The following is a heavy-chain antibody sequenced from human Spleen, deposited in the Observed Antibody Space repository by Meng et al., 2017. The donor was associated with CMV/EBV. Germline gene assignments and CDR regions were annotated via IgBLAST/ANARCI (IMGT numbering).Heavy chain of an antibody. Sequence: SETLSLTCAVYGGSFSGYYWSWIRQPPGKGLEWIGYIYYSGSTNYNPSLKSRVTISVDTSKNQFSLKLSSVTAADTAVYYCASAYSSSWYGHWFDPWGQGTQVTVSS. CDR3: ASAYSSSWYGHWFDP. D-gene: IGHD6-13*01. V-gene: IGHV4-59*01. CDR1: GGSFSGYY. J-gene: IGHJ5*02. CDR2: IYYSGST.